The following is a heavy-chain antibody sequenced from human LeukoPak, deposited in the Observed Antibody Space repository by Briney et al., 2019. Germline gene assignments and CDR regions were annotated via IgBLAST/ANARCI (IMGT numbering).Heavy chain of an antibody. Sequence: GGSLRPSCAASGFIFSSYAMSCVRQAPGKGLEWVSAISGSGGNTYYADSVKGRFTISRDNSKNTLYLQMNSLRAEDTAVYYCAKSGSDWNYGIAFDIWGQGTMVTVSS. CDR2: ISGSGGNT. J-gene: IGHJ3*02. CDR3: AKSGSDWNYGIAFDI. D-gene: IGHD1-7*01. V-gene: IGHV3-23*01. CDR1: GFIFSSYA.